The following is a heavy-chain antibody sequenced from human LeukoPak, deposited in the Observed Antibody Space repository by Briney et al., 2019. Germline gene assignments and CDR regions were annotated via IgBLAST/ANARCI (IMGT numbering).Heavy chain of an antibody. Sequence: MPSETLSLTCTVSGVSTSSGYWSWIRQPAGKGLEWLGRVSTSLTTYYNPSLKSRVTMSLDMSENQFFLKLTSVTAADTAVYYCARGYGSGSYSAWGQGTLVTVSS. CDR2: VSTSLTT. V-gene: IGHV4-4*07. CDR3: ARGYGSGSYSA. D-gene: IGHD3-10*01. CDR1: GVSTSSGY. J-gene: IGHJ5*02.